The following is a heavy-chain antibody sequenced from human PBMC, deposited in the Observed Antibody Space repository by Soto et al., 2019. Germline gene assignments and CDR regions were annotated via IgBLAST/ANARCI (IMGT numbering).Heavy chain of an antibody. V-gene: IGHV1-69*01. CDR2: IIPIFGTA. CDR1: GGTFSSYA. D-gene: IGHD3-22*01. Sequence: QVQLVQSGAEVKKPGSSVKVSCKASGGTFSSYAISWVRQAPGQGLEWMGGIIPIFGTANYAQKFQGRVTITADEATSRAYMELSSRRSDDTAVYYCAREPYDSSGQTSDFGDYWGQGTLVTVSS. CDR3: AREPYDSSGQTSDFGDY. J-gene: IGHJ4*02.